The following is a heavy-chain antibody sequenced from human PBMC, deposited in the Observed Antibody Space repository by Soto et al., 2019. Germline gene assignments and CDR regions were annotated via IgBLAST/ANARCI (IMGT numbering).Heavy chain of an antibody. CDR1: GDSISTVDYF. Sequence: SETLSLTCSVSGDSISTVDYFWAWIRQPPGQALEYIGYIYKSATTYYNPSFEGRVAISLDTSKSHFSLNVTSVTAADTAVYFCARGRYCLTGRCFPNWFDSWGQGTLVLVSS. CDR3: ARGRYCLTGRCFPNWFDS. J-gene: IGHJ5*01. CDR2: IYKSATT. D-gene: IGHD2-15*01. V-gene: IGHV4-30-4*01.